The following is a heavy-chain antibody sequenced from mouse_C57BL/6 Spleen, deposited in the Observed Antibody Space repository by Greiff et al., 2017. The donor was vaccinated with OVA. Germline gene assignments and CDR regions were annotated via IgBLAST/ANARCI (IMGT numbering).Heavy chain of an antibody. CDR3: ARYYDGYQYYFDY. V-gene: IGHV14-2*01. Sequence: VQLKQSGAELVKPGASVKLSCTASGFNIKDYYMHWVKQRTEQGLEWIGRIDPEDGETKYAPKFQGKATITADTSSNTAYLQLSSLTSEDTAVYYCARYYDGYQYYFDYWGQGTTLTVSS. J-gene: IGHJ2*01. D-gene: IGHD2-3*01. CDR2: IDPEDGET. CDR1: GFNIKDYY.